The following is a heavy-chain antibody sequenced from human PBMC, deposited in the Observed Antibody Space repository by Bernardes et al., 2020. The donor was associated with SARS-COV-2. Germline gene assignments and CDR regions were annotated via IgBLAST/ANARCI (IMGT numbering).Heavy chain of an antibody. CDR3: ARLPGSSSWYDY. V-gene: IGHV4-39*01. Sequence: SESLSLTCTVSGGSISNTNYYWGWLLQPPGKGLEWIGNIYYSGITYYNPSLKSRVTISVDTSKNQFSLKLSSVSAAETAVYYCARLPGSSSWYDYWGQGTLVTVSS. CDR2: IYYSGIT. J-gene: IGHJ4*02. D-gene: IGHD6-13*01. CDR1: GGSISNTNYY.